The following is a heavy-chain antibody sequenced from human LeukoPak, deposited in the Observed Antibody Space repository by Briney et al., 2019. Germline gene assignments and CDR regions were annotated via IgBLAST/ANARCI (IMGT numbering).Heavy chain of an antibody. Sequence: GGSLRLSCAASGFTFSGSAMHWVRRASGKGLEWVGRIRSKVNSYATAYAASVKGRITISRDDSKNTAYLQMNSLKTEDTAVYYCTRLGCGGDCYFDYWGQRTLVTVSS. CDR1: GFTFSGSA. V-gene: IGHV3-73*01. CDR2: IRSKVNSYAT. CDR3: TRLGCGGDCYFDY. D-gene: IGHD2-21*02. J-gene: IGHJ4*02.